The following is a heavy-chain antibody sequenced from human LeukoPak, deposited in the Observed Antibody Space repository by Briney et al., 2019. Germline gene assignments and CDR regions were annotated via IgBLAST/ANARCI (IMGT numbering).Heavy chain of an antibody. V-gene: IGHV3-66*02. J-gene: IGHJ4*02. CDR2: IYSGGST. Sequence: GGALILCCAASGFTVSSNYMSWVRQAPGKGLEWVSVIYSGGSTYYADSVKGRFTISSDNSKNTLYLQMNSLRAEDTAVYYCARDSLYSSSWYFDYWGQGTLVTVSS. CDR1: GFTVSSNY. D-gene: IGHD6-13*01. CDR3: ARDSLYSSSWYFDY.